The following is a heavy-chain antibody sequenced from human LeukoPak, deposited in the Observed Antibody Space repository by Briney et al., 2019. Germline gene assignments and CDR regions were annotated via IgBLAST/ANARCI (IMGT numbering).Heavy chain of an antibody. J-gene: IGHJ5*02. CDR1: GGSISSYY. CDR2: IYTSGST. CDR3: ARAGSGRPKDWFDP. Sequence: AETLSLTCTVCGGSISSYYWSWIRQPAGKGLEWIGRIYTSGSTNYNPSLKSRVTMSVDTSKNQFSLKLSSVTAADTAVYYCARAGSGRPKDWFDPWGQGTLVTVSS. V-gene: IGHV4-4*07. D-gene: IGHD3-10*01.